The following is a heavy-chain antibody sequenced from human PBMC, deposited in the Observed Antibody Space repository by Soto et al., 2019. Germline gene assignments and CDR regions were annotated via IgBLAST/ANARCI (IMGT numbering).Heavy chain of an antibody. CDR2: ISAYNGNT. D-gene: IGHD3-10*01. Sequence: ASVKVSCKASGYTFTSYGISWVRQAPGQGLEWMGWISAYNGNTNYAQKLQGRVTMTTDTSTSTAYMELRSLRSDDTAVYYCARDKLLWFGELFNLDFSYYYMDVWGKGTTVTVSS. J-gene: IGHJ6*03. CDR3: ARDKLLWFGELFNLDFSYYYMDV. V-gene: IGHV1-18*01. CDR1: GYTFTSYG.